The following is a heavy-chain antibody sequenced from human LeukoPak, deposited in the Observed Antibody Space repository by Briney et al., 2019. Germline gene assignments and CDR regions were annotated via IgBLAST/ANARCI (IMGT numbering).Heavy chain of an antibody. Sequence: ASVKVSCKASGGTFSSYAISWVRQAPGQGLEWMGGIIPIFGTANYAQKFQGRVTITADESTSTAYMELSSLRSEDTAVYYCARITYYYDSSGYYSGLSWFDYWGQGTLVTVSS. CDR3: ARITYYYDSSGYYSGLSWFDY. V-gene: IGHV1-69*13. CDR2: IIPIFGTA. CDR1: GGTFSSYA. D-gene: IGHD3-22*01. J-gene: IGHJ4*02.